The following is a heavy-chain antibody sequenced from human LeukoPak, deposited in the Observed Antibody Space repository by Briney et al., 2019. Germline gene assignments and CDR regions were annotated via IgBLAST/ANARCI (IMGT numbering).Heavy chain of an antibody. V-gene: IGHV3-21*01. CDR3: AKVLPPGIAGGKPSGN. D-gene: IGHD6-13*01. Sequence: GGSLRLSCAASGFTFSSYSMNWVRQAPGKGLEWVSSISSSSYIYYADSVKGRFTISRDNAKNSLYLQMNSLRAEDTAVYYCAKVLPPGIAGGKPSGNRGPGTL. CDR2: ISSSSYI. CDR1: GFTFSSYS. J-gene: IGHJ4*02.